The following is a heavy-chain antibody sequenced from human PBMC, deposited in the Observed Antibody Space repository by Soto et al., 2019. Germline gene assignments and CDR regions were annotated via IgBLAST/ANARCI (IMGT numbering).Heavy chain of an antibody. CDR3: ARDLGGEVVAATPRWFDP. CDR1: GGTFSSYT. J-gene: IGHJ5*02. D-gene: IGHD2-15*01. Sequence: QVQLVQSGAEVKKPGSSVKVSCKASGGTFSSYTISWVRQAPGQGLEWMGRIIPILGIANYAQKFQGRVTITADKSTSTAYMELSRLRSEDTAVYYCARDLGGEVVAATPRWFDPWGQGTLVTVSS. V-gene: IGHV1-69*08. CDR2: IIPILGIA.